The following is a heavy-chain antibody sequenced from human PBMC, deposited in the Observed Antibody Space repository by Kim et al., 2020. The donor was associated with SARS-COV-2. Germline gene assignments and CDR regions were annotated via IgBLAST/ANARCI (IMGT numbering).Heavy chain of an antibody. V-gene: IGHV1-69*13. CDR3: ARDRRGYYFDS. CDR2: IIPVLGTT. CDR1: GGTFNNYA. J-gene: IGHJ4*02. Sequence: SVKVSCKASGGTFNNYAISWVRQAPGQGLEWMGGIIPVLGTTNYVQRFQGRITITADEYTGTAYMELSGLRFEDTAVYFCARDRRGYYFDSWGQGTLVTLSS.